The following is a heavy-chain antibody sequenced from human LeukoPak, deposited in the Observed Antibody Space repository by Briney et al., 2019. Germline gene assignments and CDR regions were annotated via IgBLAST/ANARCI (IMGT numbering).Heavy chain of an antibody. CDR1: GDSVTSSY. J-gene: IGHJ4*02. CDR2: VSADGTT. CDR3: ARLDCVLEGCYNH. V-gene: IGHV4-59*08. D-gene: IGHD2-15*01. Sequence: PSETLSLTCSVSGDSVTSSYWNWIRQPPGKGQEWIGYVSADGTTNYSPSLRSRLIMSVDTAKNDISLILMSVTAADTAIYYCARLDCVLEGCYNHWGRGTLVTVAS.